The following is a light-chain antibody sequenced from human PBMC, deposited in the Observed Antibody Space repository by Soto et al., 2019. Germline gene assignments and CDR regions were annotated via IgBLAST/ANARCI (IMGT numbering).Light chain of an antibody. Sequence: EIVMTQAPVTLSASPGERASLSCRASHSVNINVAWYQQKPGQAPRLLIYGASNRATDIPARFSGSGSGREFTLIITSLQSEDFASYYYQQYNIWPPWTFGQGTRVEI. V-gene: IGKV3-15*01. CDR3: QQYNIWPPWT. CDR2: GAS. J-gene: IGKJ1*01. CDR1: HSVNIN.